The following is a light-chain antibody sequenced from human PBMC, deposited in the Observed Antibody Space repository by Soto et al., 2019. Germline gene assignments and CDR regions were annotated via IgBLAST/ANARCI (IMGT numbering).Light chain of an antibody. CDR1: QSVSSN. V-gene: IGKV3-15*01. Sequence: EIVMTQSPATLSVSPGERATLSCRASQSVSSNLAWYQQKPGRAPRLLIYGASTRATGIPARFSGSGSGTEFTLTISSLQSEDFAVYSCQRYYNWQYTFGQGTKLEIK. J-gene: IGKJ2*01. CDR2: GAS. CDR3: QRYYNWQYT.